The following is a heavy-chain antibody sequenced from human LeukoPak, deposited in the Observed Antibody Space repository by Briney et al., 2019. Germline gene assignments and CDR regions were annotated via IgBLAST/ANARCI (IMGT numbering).Heavy chain of an antibody. V-gene: IGHV3-23*01. J-gene: IGHJ6*02. CDR2: ISGSGGST. D-gene: IGHD2-2*01. CDR1: GFTFSSYA. CDR3: AKVVPAAIHYYYYGMDV. Sequence: PGGSLRLSCAASGFTFSSYAMSWVRQAPGNGLEWVSAISGSGGSTYYADSVKGRFTISRDNSKNTLYLQMNSLRAEDTAVYYCAKVVPAAIHYYYYGMDVWGQGTTVTVSS.